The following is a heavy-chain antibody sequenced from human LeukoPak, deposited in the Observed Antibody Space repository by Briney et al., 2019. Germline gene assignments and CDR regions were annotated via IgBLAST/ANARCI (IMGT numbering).Heavy chain of an antibody. D-gene: IGHD2-2*01. CDR1: GYTFTSYG. V-gene: IGHV1-18*01. CDR3: ARVEVLGYCSSTSCHHGGYFDY. Sequence: GASVKVSCKASGYTFTSYGISWVRQAPGQGLEWMGWISAYNGNTNYAQKLQGRVTMTTDTSTSTAYMELRSLRSDDTAVYYCARVEVLGYCSSTSCHHGGYFDYWGQGTLVTVSS. J-gene: IGHJ4*02. CDR2: ISAYNGNT.